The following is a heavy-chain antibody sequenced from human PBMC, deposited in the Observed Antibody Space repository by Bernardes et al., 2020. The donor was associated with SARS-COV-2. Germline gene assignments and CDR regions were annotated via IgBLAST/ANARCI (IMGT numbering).Heavy chain of an antibody. D-gene: IGHD3-3*01. CDR3: TTGGAITIFGVVIVMDAFDI. Sequence: GGSLRLSCAASGFTFSTYWMSWVRQAPGKGLEWVANIKKDGSEKFYVDSVKGRFTISRDNAENSLYLQMNSLKTEDTAVYYCTTGGAITIFGVVIVMDAFDIWGQGTMVTVSS. V-gene: IGHV3-7*03. J-gene: IGHJ3*02. CDR2: IKKDGSEK. CDR1: GFTFSTYW.